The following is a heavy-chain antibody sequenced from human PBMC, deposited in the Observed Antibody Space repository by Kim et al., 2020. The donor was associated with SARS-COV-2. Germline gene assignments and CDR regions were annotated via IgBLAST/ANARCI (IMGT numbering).Heavy chain of an antibody. Sequence: GGSLRLSCAASGFTFSSYGMHWVRQAPGKGLEWVAVIWYDGSNKYYADSVKGRFTISRDNSKNTLYLQMNSLRAEDTAVYYCARTGGWELQPSLDYWGQGTLVTVSS. CDR2: IWYDGSNK. CDR1: GFTFSSYG. D-gene: IGHD1-26*01. CDR3: ARTGGWELQPSLDY. V-gene: IGHV3-33*01. J-gene: IGHJ4*02.